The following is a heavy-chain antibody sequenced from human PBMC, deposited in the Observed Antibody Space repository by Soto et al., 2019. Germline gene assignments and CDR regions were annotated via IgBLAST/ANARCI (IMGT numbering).Heavy chain of an antibody. Sequence: SRPTLVNRTQTLTLTCTFSGFSLTTGGMCVAWIRRPPGKALEWLALIDWDYDKNYSTSLKTRLTISKDTSKKQVVLTMTNMDPVDTATYYCARVPGYYDSSGFIGFDSWGQGTLVTVSS. V-gene: IGHV2-70*01. CDR1: GFSLTTGGMC. CDR3: ARVPGYYDSSGFIGFDS. J-gene: IGHJ4*02. D-gene: IGHD3-22*01. CDR2: IDWDYDK.